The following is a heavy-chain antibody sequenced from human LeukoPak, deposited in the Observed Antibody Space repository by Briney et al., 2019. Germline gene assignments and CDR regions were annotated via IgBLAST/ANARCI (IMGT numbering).Heavy chain of an antibody. D-gene: IGHD3-22*01. Sequence: SETLSLTCTVSGGSINGCYWSWFRQPPGKGLEWFGWIHSSGSTEDNPSLKSRVTMSIDTSKNQISLKLYSVTAADTAVYYCVREDYDSSGYYLDSWGQGTLSPSPQ. J-gene: IGHJ4*02. CDR2: IHSSGST. CDR1: GGSINGCY. V-gene: IGHV4-59*01. CDR3: VREDYDSSGYYLDS.